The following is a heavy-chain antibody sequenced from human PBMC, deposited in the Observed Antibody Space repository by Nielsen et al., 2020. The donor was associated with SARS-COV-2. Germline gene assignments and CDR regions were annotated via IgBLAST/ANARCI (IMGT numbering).Heavy chain of an antibody. J-gene: IGHJ3*02. CDR1: SGSFISYS. V-gene: IGHV1-69*13. CDR3: ARGEGWLAPDAFDI. Sequence: SVQVSCNASSGSFISYSIICVLQAPGQGLGWMGGIIPIFGTANYSQKFQGRVTITADESTSTAYMELSSLRSEDTAVYYCARGEGWLAPDAFDIWGQGTMVTVSS. D-gene: IGHD6-19*01. CDR2: IIPIFGTA.